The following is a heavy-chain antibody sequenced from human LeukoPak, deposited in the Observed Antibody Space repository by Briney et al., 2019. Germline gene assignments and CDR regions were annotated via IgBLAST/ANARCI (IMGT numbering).Heavy chain of an antibody. J-gene: IGHJ6*02. CDR2: ISGGGDIT. Sequence: GGSLRLSCAASGFTCSTYAMSWVRQTPGKGLEWVSVISGGGDITKYADSVKGRFTISRDNFENTVYLQMSSLRGEDTAVYYCAKTDNYYAMDVWGQGTTVTVSS. V-gene: IGHV3-23*01. CDR3: AKTDNYYAMDV. CDR1: GFTCSTYA.